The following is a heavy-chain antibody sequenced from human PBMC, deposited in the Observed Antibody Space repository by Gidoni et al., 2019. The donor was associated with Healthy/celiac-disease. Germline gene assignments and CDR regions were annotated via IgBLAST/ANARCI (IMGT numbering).Heavy chain of an antibody. J-gene: IGHJ4*02. V-gene: IGHV3-9*01. CDR3: AKDIRGGRSVYFDY. CDR1: GFTFDDYA. D-gene: IGHD2-15*01. Sequence: EVQLVESGGGLVQPGRSLRLSCAASGFTFDDYAMHWVRQAPGKGLEWVSGISWNSGSIGYADSVKGRFTISRDNAKNSLYLQMNSLRAEDTALYYCAKDIRGGRSVYFDYWGQGTLVTVSS. CDR2: ISWNSGSI.